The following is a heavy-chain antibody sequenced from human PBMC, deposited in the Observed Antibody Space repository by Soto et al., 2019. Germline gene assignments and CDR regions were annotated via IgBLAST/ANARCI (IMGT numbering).Heavy chain of an antibody. D-gene: IGHD3-22*01. Sequence: PGESLKISCKGSGYSFTSYWICWVRQMPWKGLEWMGIIYPGDSDTRYSPSFQGQVTISADKSISTAYLQWSSLKASDTAMYYCARLGYDSSGYYVYYYGMDVWGQGTTVPVSS. J-gene: IGHJ6*02. CDR2: IYPGDSDT. V-gene: IGHV5-51*01. CDR3: ARLGYDSSGYYVYYYGMDV. CDR1: GYSFTSYW.